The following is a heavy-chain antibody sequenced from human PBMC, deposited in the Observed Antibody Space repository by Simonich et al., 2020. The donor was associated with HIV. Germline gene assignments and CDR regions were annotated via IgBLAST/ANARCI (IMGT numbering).Heavy chain of an antibody. CDR2: TTPIVGTA. Sequence: QVQLVQSGAEVKKPGSSVKVSCKASGGTFSSFAISWVRQAPGLWLEGVGGTTPIVGTAKYAQNFQGRVTITADESTSTAYMELSSLRSEDTCIYYCARKGGGRGVYYFDYWGQGTLVTVSS. D-gene: IGHD3-10*01. CDR1: GGTFSSFA. CDR3: ARKGGGRGVYYFDY. V-gene: IGHV1-69*13. J-gene: IGHJ4*02.